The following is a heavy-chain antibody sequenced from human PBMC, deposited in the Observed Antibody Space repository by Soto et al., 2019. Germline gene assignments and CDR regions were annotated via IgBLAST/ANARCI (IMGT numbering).Heavy chain of an antibody. V-gene: IGHV1-18*01. J-gene: IGHJ6*02. Sequence: QVQLVQSGAEVKKPGASVKVSCKASGYTFTSYGLSWVRQAPGQGLEWMGWISAYNGNTNYAQKLQGRDTRTTDTXXSTAYMEQRSLTADDTAVYYCASDADSSSWVLMDVWGQGTTVNVSS. CDR2: ISAYNGNT. CDR1: GYTFTSYG. D-gene: IGHD6-13*01. CDR3: ASDADSSSWVLMDV.